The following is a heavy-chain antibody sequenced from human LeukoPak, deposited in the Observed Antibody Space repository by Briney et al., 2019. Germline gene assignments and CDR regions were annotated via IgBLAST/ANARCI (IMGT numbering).Heavy chain of an antibody. D-gene: IGHD4-17*01. Sequence: SETLSLTCTVSGGSISSGSFYWSWIRQPAGKGLEWIGRTYTSGSTNYNPSLKSRVTISVDTSKNQFSLKLSSVTAADTAVYYCARDYGDYVWRAFDIWGQGTMVTVSS. CDR3: ARDYGDYVWRAFDI. CDR1: GGSISSGSFY. V-gene: IGHV4-61*02. CDR2: TYTSGST. J-gene: IGHJ3*02.